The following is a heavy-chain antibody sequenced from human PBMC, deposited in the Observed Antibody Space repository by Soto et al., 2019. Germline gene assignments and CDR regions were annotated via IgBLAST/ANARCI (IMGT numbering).Heavy chain of an antibody. Sequence: GGSLRLSCAASGLPFSASGMHWVRQAPGKGLEWVAMIWSDGSKEYYADSVKGRFTITRDNSKNMKFLQMDSLRAEDTAVYYCARDKGTTCLDTWGQGNMVTVSS. CDR1: GLPFSASG. J-gene: IGHJ5*02. D-gene: IGHD1-26*01. CDR3: ARDKGTTCLDT. CDR2: IWSDGSKE. V-gene: IGHV3-33*01.